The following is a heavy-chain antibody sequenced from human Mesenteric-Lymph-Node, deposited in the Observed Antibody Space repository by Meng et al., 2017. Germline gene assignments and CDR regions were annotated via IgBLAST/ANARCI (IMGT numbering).Heavy chain of an antibody. CDR2: ISSSGSTI. CDR3: ARRDPNDYGDYVSLFFLYYYYGMDV. V-gene: IGHV3-48*03. CDR1: GFTFSSYE. Sequence: GESLKISCAASGFTFSSYEMNWVRQAPGKGLEWVSYISSSGSTIYYADSVKGRFTISRDNAKNSLYLQMNSLRAEDTAVYYCARRDPNDYGDYVSLFFLYYYYGMDVWGQGTTVTVSS. J-gene: IGHJ6*02. D-gene: IGHD4-17*01.